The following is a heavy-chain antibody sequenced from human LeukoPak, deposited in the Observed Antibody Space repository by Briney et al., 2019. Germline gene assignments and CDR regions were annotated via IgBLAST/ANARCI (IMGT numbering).Heavy chain of an antibody. CDR1: GYTLTELS. D-gene: IGHD3-22*01. CDR2: FDPEDGET. J-gene: IGHJ4*02. V-gene: IGHV1-24*01. Sequence: ASVKVSCKVSGYTLTELSMHWVRQAPGKGLEWMGGFDPEDGETIYAQKFQGRVTMTEDTSTDTAYMELSSLRSEDTAVYYCARGRRPTGYYYDSSGYYDYWGQGTLVTVSS. CDR3: ARGRRPTGYYYDSSGYYDY.